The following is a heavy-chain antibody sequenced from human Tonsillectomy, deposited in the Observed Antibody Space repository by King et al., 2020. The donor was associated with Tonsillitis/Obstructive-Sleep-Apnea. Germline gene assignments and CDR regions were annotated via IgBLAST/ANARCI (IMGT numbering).Heavy chain of an antibody. CDR2: INSDGSST. Sequence: VQLVESGGGLVQPGGSLRLSCAACEFTFSNYWMHWVRQAPGKGLVWVSRINSDGSSTSYAGSVKGRFTISRDNAKNTLYLQMNSLRAEDTAVYYCARVDSSGWLYYGMDVWGQGTTVTVSS. CDR1: EFTFSNYW. D-gene: IGHD3-22*01. CDR3: ARVDSSGWLYYGMDV. J-gene: IGHJ6*02. V-gene: IGHV3-74*02.